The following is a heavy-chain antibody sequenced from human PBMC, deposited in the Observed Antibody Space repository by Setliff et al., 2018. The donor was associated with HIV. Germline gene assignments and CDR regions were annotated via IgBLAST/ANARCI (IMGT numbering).Heavy chain of an antibody. D-gene: IGHD1-26*01. Sequence: ETLSLTCTVSGGSISSSSYYWGWIRQPPGKWLEWIGTIYYSGNTYYNPSLKSRVTISVDTSKNQISLKLSSVTAADTAVYYCASHLPPYSGNFDYWGHGTLVTVSS. CDR2: IYYSGNT. V-gene: IGHV4-39*01. CDR1: GGSISSSSYY. J-gene: IGHJ4*01. CDR3: ASHLPPYSGNFDY.